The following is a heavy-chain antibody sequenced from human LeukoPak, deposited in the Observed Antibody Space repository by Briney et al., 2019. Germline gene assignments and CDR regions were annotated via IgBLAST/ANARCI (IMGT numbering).Heavy chain of an antibody. V-gene: IGHV3-48*02. CDR2: ISRSSRTI. J-gene: IGHJ6*02. Sequence: GGSLRLSCAASGFTFSSYSMNWVRQAPGKGLEWVSYISRSSRTIYYADSVKGRFTISRDNAKNSLYLQMNSLRDEDTAVYYFAVFLAWQGATYYGMDVWGQGTTVTVSS. D-gene: IGHD3-3*01. CDR3: AVFLAWQGATYYGMDV. CDR1: GFTFSSYS.